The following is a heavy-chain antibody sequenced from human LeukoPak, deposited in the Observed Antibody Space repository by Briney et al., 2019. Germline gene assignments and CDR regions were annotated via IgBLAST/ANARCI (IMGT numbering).Heavy chain of an antibody. Sequence: GSLRLSCAASGFTFSNYGMHWVRQAPGKGLEWVAVISYDGSNKYYADSVKGRFAISRDNSKNTLYLQMNSLRGEDTAVYHCAKLRGVAAAGTGYFDPWGQGTLVTVSS. V-gene: IGHV3-30*18. D-gene: IGHD6-13*01. CDR2: ISYDGSNK. CDR3: AKLRGVAAAGTGYFDP. CDR1: GFTFSNYG. J-gene: IGHJ5*01.